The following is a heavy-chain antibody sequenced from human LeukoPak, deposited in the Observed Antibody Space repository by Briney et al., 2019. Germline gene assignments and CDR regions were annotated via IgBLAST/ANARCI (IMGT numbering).Heavy chain of an antibody. CDR3: ARDGGTYYYDSGGYFFDY. CDR2: ISAYNGNT. Sequence: ASVKVSCKASGYTFTSYGISWVRQAPGQGLEWMGWISAYNGNTNYAQKLQGRVTMTTDTSTSTAYMELRSLRSDDTAVYYCARDGGTYYYDSGGYFFDYWGQGTLVTVSS. D-gene: IGHD3-22*01. CDR1: GYTFTSYG. V-gene: IGHV1-18*01. J-gene: IGHJ4*02.